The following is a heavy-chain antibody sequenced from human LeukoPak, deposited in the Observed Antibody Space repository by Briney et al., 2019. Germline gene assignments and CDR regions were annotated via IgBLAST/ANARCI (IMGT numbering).Heavy chain of an antibody. Sequence: GGSLRLSCAASGFTFSSYAMSWVRQAPGKGLEWVSGISGSGGSTYYADSVKGRFTISRDNSKNTLYLQMNSLRAEDTAVYYCAKGANLRYFDWLHFDYWGQGTLVTVSS. D-gene: IGHD3-9*01. J-gene: IGHJ4*02. V-gene: IGHV3-23*01. CDR3: AKGANLRYFDWLHFDY. CDR1: GFTFSSYA. CDR2: ISGSGGST.